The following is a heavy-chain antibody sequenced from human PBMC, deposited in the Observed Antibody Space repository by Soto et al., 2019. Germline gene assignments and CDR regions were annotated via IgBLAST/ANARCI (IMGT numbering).Heavy chain of an antibody. Sequence: GGSLRLSCAASGFTFSSYGMHWVRQAPGKGLEWVAVIWYDGSNKYYADSVKGRFTISRDNSKNTLYLQMNSLRAEDTAVYYCARVAMSSGYYYYYYGTDVWGQGTTVTVYS. CDR1: GFTFSSYG. J-gene: IGHJ6*02. CDR2: IWYDGSNK. V-gene: IGHV3-33*01. D-gene: IGHD3-22*01. CDR3: ARVAMSSGYYYYYYGTDV.